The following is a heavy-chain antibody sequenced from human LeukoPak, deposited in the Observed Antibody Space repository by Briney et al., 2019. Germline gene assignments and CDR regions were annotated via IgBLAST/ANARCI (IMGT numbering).Heavy chain of an antibody. CDR2: IKQDGGEK. CDR1: GFKFSSNW. D-gene: IGHD4-17*01. J-gene: IGHJ4*02. CDR3: AREGPSVTPYY. V-gene: IGHV3-7*01. Sequence: GGSLRLSCAASGFKFSSNWMSWVRQAPGKGLEWAANIKQDGGEKYYVDSVKGRFTISRDNAKNSLYLQMNSLRAEDTAVYYCAREGPSVTPYYWGQGTLVTVSS.